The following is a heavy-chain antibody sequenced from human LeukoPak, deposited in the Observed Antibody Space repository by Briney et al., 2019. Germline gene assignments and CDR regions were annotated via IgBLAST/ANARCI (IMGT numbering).Heavy chain of an antibody. V-gene: IGHV1-18*01. CDR3: ARVFQAYYDILTGYPRNWFDP. J-gene: IGHJ5*02. D-gene: IGHD3-9*01. CDR1: GYTFTSYG. CDR2: ISAYNGNT. Sequence: GASVKVSCKASGYTFTSYGISWVRQAPGQGLEWMGWISAYNGNTNYAQKLQGRVTMTTDTSTSTAYMELRSLRSDDTAVYYCARVFQAYYDILTGYPRNWFDPWGQGTLVTVSS.